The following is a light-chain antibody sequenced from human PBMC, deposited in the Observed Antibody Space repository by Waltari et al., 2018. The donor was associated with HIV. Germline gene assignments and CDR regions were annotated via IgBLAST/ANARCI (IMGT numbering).Light chain of an antibody. Sequence: QAVVTQEPSLTVSPGGTVTLTCGSSTGAVTSGTYPYWFHQKPGQATRTLIYDTSNKHSWTPARFSGSLLGGKAALTLSGAQPEDEAEYYCLLSYSGARPVVFGGGTKLTVL. V-gene: IGLV7-46*01. CDR1: TGAVTSGTY. CDR2: DTS. CDR3: LLSYSGARPVV. J-gene: IGLJ2*01.